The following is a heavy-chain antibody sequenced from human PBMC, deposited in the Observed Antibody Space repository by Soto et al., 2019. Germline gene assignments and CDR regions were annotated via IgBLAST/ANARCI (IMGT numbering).Heavy chain of an antibody. D-gene: IGHD6-19*01. Sequence: GGSLRLSCAASGFTFSSYAMSWVRQAPGKGLEWVSAISGSGGSTYYADSVKGRFTISRDNSKNTLYLQMNSLRAEDTAVYYCAKNLGRRNQVEQWLARGFDYWGQGTLVTVSS. CDR3: AKNLGRRNQVEQWLARGFDY. CDR1: GFTFSSYA. J-gene: IGHJ4*02. CDR2: ISGSGGST. V-gene: IGHV3-23*01.